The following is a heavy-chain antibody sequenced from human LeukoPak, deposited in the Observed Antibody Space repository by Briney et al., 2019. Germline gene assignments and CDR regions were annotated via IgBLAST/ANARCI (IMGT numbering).Heavy chain of an antibody. J-gene: IGHJ4*02. V-gene: IGHV3-48*03. CDR2: ISSSGSTI. CDR3: ASGSYYYDSGGYYYAY. CDR1: GFTFSSYE. Sequence: GGSLRLSCAASGFTFSSYEMNWVRQAPGKGLEWVSYISSSGSTIYYADSVKGRFTISRDNAKNSLYLQMNSLRAEDTAVYYCASGSYYYDSGGYYYAYWGQGTLVTVSS. D-gene: IGHD3-22*01.